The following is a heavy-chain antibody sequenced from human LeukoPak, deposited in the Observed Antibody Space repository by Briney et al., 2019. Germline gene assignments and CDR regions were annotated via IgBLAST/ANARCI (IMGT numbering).Heavy chain of an antibody. CDR2: ISAYNGNT. Sequence: ASVKVSCKASGCTFTSYGISWVRQAPGQGPEWMGWISAYNGNTNYAQKLQGRVTMTADTSTSTAYMELRSLRSDDTAVYYCARGGRGIVVVPAATHYYYYYYMDVWGKGTTVTVSS. CDR3: ARGGRGIVVVPAATHYYYYYYMDV. D-gene: IGHD2-2*01. J-gene: IGHJ6*03. CDR1: GCTFTSYG. V-gene: IGHV1-18*01.